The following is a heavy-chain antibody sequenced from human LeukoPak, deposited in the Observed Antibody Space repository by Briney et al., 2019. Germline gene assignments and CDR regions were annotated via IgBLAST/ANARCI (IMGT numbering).Heavy chain of an antibody. V-gene: IGHV4-4*07. J-gene: IGHJ4*02. D-gene: IGHD3-22*01. CDR2: IHTSGST. Sequence: SETLSLTCTVSGGSISSYYWSWIRQPAGKGLEWIGLIHTSGSTNYNPSLKSRVTMSVDTSKNQFSLKLSSVTAADTAVYYCARDSYYYDSSGRRRLDYWGRGTLVTVSS. CDR3: ARDSYYYDSSGRRRLDY. CDR1: GGSISSYY.